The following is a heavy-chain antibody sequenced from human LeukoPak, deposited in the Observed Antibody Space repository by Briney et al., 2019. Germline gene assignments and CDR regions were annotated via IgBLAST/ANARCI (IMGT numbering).Heavy chain of an antibody. CDR2: ISSSGGST. CDR1: GFTFSSYA. CDR3: AKWSPLFYGSGSYNPDY. D-gene: IGHD3-10*01. V-gene: IGHV3-23*01. Sequence: GGSLRLSCAASGFTFSSYAMSWVRQAPGKGLEWVSAISSSGGSTYYADSVKGRFTISRDNSKNTLYLQMNSLRAEDTAVYYCAKWSPLFYGSGSYNPDYWGQGTLVTVSS. J-gene: IGHJ4*02.